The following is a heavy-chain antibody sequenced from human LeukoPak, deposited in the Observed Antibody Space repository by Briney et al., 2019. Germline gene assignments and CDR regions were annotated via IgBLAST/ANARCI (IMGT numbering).Heavy chain of an antibody. CDR1: GGSISNTNW. D-gene: IGHD2-8*01. CDR3: SRENGAFSPFGY. CDR2: ISLTGLT. Sequence: SETLSLTCGVSGGSISNTNWWSWVRQPPGQGLEWIGEISLTGLTHYNPSLESRVTVSLDKSKDQLSLNLTSVTAADTAVYYCSRENGAFSPFGYWGQGTLVTVLS. J-gene: IGHJ4*02. V-gene: IGHV4-4*02.